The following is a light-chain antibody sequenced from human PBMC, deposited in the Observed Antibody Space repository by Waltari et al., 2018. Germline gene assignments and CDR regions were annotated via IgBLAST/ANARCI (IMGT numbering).Light chain of an antibody. Sequence: QSALTQPASVPGSPGQSIPISCTGTSSDVGHYYSVHWYQQHPGKAPKLMIYEVSNRPSGVSNRFSGSKSGNTASLTISGLQAEDEADYYCSSYTSSSTRVFGGGTKLTVL. CDR1: SSDVGHYYS. CDR2: EVS. J-gene: IGLJ3*02. CDR3: SSYTSSSTRV. V-gene: IGLV2-14*01.